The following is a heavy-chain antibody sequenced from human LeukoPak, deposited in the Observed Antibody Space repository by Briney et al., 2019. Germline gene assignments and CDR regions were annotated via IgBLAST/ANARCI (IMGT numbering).Heavy chain of an antibody. J-gene: IGHJ4*02. CDR3: ARVSRMLGTSTLDN. V-gene: IGHV3-48*01. CDR2: ISSSSNTI. Sequence: GSLRLSCAASGFTFSSYSMNWVRQAPGKGLEWVSYISSSSNTIYYADSVKGRFTISRDNAKKSLYLQMNSLRAEDTALYYCARVSRMLGTSTLDNWGQGTVVTVSS. CDR1: GFTFSSYS. D-gene: IGHD1-26*01.